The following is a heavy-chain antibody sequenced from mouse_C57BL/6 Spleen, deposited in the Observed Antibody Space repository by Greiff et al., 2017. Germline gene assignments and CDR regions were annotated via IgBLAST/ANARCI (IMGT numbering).Heavy chain of an antibody. CDR1: GYSITSGYY. CDR3: AREKDSSGYEGFAY. D-gene: IGHD3-2*01. CDR2: ISYDGSN. V-gene: IGHV3-6*01. Sequence: EVKLQESGPGLAKPSQSLSLTCPVTGYSITSGYYWNWIRQFPGNKLEWMGYISYDGSNNYNPSPKNRISITRDTSKNQFFLKLSSVTAEDTATYYCAREKDSSGYEGFAYWGQGTLVTVSA. J-gene: IGHJ3*01.